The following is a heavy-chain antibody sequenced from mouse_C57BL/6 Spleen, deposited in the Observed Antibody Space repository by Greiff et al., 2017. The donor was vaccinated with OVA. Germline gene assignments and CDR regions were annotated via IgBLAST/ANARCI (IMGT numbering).Heavy chain of an antibody. D-gene: IGHD1-1*01. CDR3: ARYYYGSTFDY. Sequence: QVQLQQPGAELVRPGTSVKLSCKASGYTFTSYWMHWVKQRPGQGLEWIGVIDPSDSYTNYNQKFKGKATLTVDTSSSTAYMQISSLTSEDSAVYYCARYYYGSTFDYWGKGTTLTVSS. CDR2: IDPSDSYT. V-gene: IGHV1-59*01. J-gene: IGHJ2*01. CDR1: GYTFTSYW.